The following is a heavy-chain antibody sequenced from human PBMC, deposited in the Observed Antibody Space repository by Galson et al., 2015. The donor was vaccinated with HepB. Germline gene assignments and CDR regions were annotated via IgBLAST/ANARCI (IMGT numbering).Heavy chain of an antibody. CDR2: ISYDGSNK. V-gene: IGHV3-30-3*01. CDR1: GFIFSNHA. D-gene: IGHD3-10*01. Sequence: SLRLSCAASGFIFSNHAMHWVRQAPGKGLEWVAVISYDGSNKYYTDSVKGRFTISRDNSKNTLYLQMNSLRAEDTAVYFCARGPLVRGVMYYWGQGTLVTVSS. CDR3: ARGPLVRGVMYY. J-gene: IGHJ4*02.